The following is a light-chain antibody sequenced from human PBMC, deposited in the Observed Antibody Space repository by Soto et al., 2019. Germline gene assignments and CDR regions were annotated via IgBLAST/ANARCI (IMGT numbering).Light chain of an antibody. J-gene: IGKJ1*01. V-gene: IGKV1-9*01. CDR2: AAT. CDR3: QQLHMYART. Sequence: DIRLTQSPSFLSGSVGDRVTITCRASQDINSYLAWYQQKLGKAPKLLIYAATSLMSAVPSRFSGGGSGTEFTLTISSLQPEDVATYYCQQLHMYARTFGQGTKVEF. CDR1: QDINSY.